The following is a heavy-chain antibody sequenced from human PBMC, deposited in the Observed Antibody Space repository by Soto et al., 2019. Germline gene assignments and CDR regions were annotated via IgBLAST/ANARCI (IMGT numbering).Heavy chain of an antibody. D-gene: IGHD2-15*01. Sequence: QVQLRESGPGLVKPSGTLSLTCAVSGDSMXXXXXXXWVRQPPGKGLEWIGEIHHSGGINCHPSLRSRVTXXXXXXXXXXXXXXXXXXXXXXXXXXXXXXXXYSLDHWGQGTLVIVSP. V-gene: IGHV4-4*02. J-gene: IGHJ4*02. CDR1: GDSMXXXXX. CDR2: IHHSGGI. CDR3: XXXXXYSLDH.